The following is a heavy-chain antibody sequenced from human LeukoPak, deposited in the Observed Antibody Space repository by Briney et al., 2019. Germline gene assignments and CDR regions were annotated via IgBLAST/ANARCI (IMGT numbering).Heavy chain of an antibody. D-gene: IGHD4-17*01. V-gene: IGHV3-23*01. CDR3: AKMQMITVTTGDAFDI. CDR2: ISGSAGTT. CDR1: GFTFSGYA. J-gene: IGHJ3*02. Sequence: PGGSLRLSCAAAGFTFSGYAMSWVRQAPGKGLEWVSDISGSAGTTYYADSVKGRFTISRDNSKNTLYLQVNSLRVEDTAVYYCAKMQMITVTTGDAFDIWGQGTMVTVSS.